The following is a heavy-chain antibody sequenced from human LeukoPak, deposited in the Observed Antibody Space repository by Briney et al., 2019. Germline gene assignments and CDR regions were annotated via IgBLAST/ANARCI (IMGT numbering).Heavy chain of an antibody. V-gene: IGHV3-7*01. J-gene: IGHJ5*02. CDR1: GFTFSYYW. D-gene: IGHD1-7*01. CDR2: IKEDGSEK. CDR3: VSTTGP. Sequence: GGFLRLSCAASGFTFSYYWMRWVRQAPGKGLEWVANIKEDGSEKYYVDSVRGRFTVSIDNAKNSLYLQMSSLRAEDTAVYYCVSTTGPWGQGTLVTVSS.